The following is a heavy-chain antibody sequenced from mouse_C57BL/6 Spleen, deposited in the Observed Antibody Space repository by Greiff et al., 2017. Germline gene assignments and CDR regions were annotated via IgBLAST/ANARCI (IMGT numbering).Heavy chain of an antibody. V-gene: IGHV1-26*01. CDR1: GYTFTDYY. CDR2: INPNNGGT. J-gene: IGHJ4*01. CDR3: ARKDLWDTNGLDY. D-gene: IGHD1-1*02. Sequence: EVQLQQSGPELVKPGASVKISCKASGYTFTDYYMNWVKQSHGKSLEWIGDINPNNGGTSYNQKFKGKATLTVDKSSSTAYMELSSLTSEDSAVYYCARKDLWDTNGLDYWGQGTSVTVSS.